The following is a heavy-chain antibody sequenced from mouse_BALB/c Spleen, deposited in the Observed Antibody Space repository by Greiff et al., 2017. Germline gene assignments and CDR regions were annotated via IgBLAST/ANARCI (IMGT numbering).Heavy chain of an antibody. Sequence: EVQLQQSGAELVRSGASVKLSCTASGFNIKDYYMHWVKQRPEQGLEWIGWIDPENGDTEYAPKFQGKATMTADTSSNTAYLQLSSLTSEDTAVYYCNAIDSSGLYAMDYWGQGTSVTVSS. V-gene: IGHV14-4*02. CDR1: GFNIKDYY. CDR2: IDPENGDT. CDR3: NAIDSSGLYAMDY. D-gene: IGHD3-2*01. J-gene: IGHJ4*01.